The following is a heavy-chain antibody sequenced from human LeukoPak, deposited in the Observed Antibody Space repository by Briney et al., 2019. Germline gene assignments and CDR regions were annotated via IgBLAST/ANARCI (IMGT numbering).Heavy chain of an antibody. CDR2: IKQDGSEK. Sequence: GGSLRLSCAASGFTFSSYWMSWVRQAPGKGLEWVDNIKQDGSEKYYVDSVKGRFTISRDNAKNSLYLQMNSLRAEDTAVYYCASERGQLVLVYWGQGTLVTVSS. J-gene: IGHJ4*02. CDR1: GFTFSSYW. D-gene: IGHD6-6*01. V-gene: IGHV3-7*03. CDR3: ASERGQLVLVY.